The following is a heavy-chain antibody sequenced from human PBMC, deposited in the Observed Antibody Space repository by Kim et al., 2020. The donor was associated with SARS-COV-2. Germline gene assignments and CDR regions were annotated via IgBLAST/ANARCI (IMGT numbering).Heavy chain of an antibody. V-gene: IGHV4-59*08. J-gene: IGHJ4*02. CDR3: AILITIWDYFDY. Sequence: NHHTSVKSRVTLAVDTSKNQFSLQLSSVTAADTTVYYCAILITIWDYFDYWGQGTLVTLSS. D-gene: IGHD7-27*01.